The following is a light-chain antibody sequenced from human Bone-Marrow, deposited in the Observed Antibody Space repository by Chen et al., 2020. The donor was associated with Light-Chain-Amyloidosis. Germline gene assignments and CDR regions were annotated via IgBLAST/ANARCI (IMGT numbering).Light chain of an antibody. CDR1: SSNIGINY. J-gene: IGLJ1*01. Sequence: QSVLTQPPSASGTPGQRGTISCSGASSNIGINYVYWYQHLPGAAPTLLIHRNNQRPSGVPDRFSASKSGTSAFLAISGLRSEDEADYYCAAWDGSLSGCVFGTGTKVIVL. CDR3: AAWDGSLSGCV. V-gene: IGLV1-47*01. CDR2: RNN.